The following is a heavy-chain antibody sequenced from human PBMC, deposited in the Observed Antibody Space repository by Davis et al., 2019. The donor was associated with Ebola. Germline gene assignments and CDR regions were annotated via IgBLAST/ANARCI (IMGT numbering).Heavy chain of an antibody. V-gene: IGHV3-74*03. CDR1: GFTFSNHW. CDR3: TKDFDYEGGH. CDR2: INPGGTMT. D-gene: IGHD3-9*01. J-gene: IGHJ4*02. Sequence: HTAGSLRLSCAASGFTFSNHWMHWIRQAPGKGLAWVSRINPGGTMTLYADSVEGRFTISRDNTKNTLSLQMDSLRAEDTAVYYCTKDFDYEGGHWGQGSLVSVSS.